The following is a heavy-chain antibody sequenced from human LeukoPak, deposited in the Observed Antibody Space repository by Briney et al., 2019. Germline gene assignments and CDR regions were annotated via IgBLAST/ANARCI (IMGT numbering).Heavy chain of an antibody. Sequence: ASVKVSCKASGYTFTSYDINWVRQAPGQGLEWMGWMNPNSGNTGYAQKFQGRVTMTRNTSISTAYMELSSLRSEDTAVYYCARGHTYYYDSSVSYWGQGTLVTASS. J-gene: IGHJ4*02. CDR3: ARGHTYYYDSSVSY. V-gene: IGHV1-8*01. D-gene: IGHD3-22*01. CDR2: MNPNSGNT. CDR1: GYTFTSYD.